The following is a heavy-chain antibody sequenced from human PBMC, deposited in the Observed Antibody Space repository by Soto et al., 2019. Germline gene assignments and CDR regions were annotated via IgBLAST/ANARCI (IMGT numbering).Heavy chain of an antibody. CDR1: GFTVSSYG. CDR3: AREDSSSWFKHNWFEP. CDR2: IWYDGSNK. Sequence: GGSLRLSCAASGFTVSSYGMHWVRQAPGKGLEWVAVIWYDGSNKYYADSVKGRFTISRDNSKNTLYLQMNSLRAEDTAVYYCAREDSSSWFKHNWFEPWGQRTLVSVSS. J-gene: IGHJ5*02. V-gene: IGHV3-33*01. D-gene: IGHD6-13*01.